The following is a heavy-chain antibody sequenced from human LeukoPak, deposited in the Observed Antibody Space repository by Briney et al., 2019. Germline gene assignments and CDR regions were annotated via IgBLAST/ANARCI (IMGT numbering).Heavy chain of an antibody. CDR2: ISYDGSNK. J-gene: IGHJ4*02. V-gene: IGHV3-30*03. CDR3: ATSWIQLWLEFVY. D-gene: IGHD5-18*01. Sequence: PGGSLRLSCAASGFTFSSYGMPWVRQAPGKGLEWVAVISYDGSNKYYADSVKGRFTISRDNSKNTLYLQMNSLRAEDTAVYYCATSWIQLWLEFVYWGQGTLVTVSS. CDR1: GFTFSSYG.